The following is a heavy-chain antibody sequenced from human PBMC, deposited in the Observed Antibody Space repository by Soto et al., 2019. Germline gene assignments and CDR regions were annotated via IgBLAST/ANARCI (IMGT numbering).Heavy chain of an antibody. D-gene: IGHD3-22*01. CDR3: ARDNAYDSSGHN. Sequence: GGSLRLSCAASGFTFSSYWMSRVRQALGKGLEWVANIKQDGSEKYYVDSVKGRFTISRDNAKNSLYLQMNSLRAEDTAVYYCARDNAYDSSGHNWGQGTLVTVSS. J-gene: IGHJ4*02. CDR1: GFTFSSYW. CDR2: IKQDGSEK. V-gene: IGHV3-7*01.